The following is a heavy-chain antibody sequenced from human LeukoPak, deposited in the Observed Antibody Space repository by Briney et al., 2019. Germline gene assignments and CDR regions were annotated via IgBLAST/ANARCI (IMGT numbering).Heavy chain of an antibody. V-gene: IGHV3-7*01. D-gene: IGHD3-22*01. CDR3: ARDDTHSDTSGSFYDAFDI. J-gene: IGHJ3*02. Sequence: GGSLRLSCTASGFTFGDYAMSWFRRAPGKGLEWVANIRPDGSVIHYVDSVKGRFTISRDSAKNSLYLQMNSLRVEDTAVYYCARDDTHSDTSGSFYDAFDIWGQGTMVTVSS. CDR2: IRPDGSVI. CDR1: GFTFGDYA.